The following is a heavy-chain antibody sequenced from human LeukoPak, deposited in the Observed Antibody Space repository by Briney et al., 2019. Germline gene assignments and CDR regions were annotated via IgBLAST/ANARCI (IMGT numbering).Heavy chain of an antibody. D-gene: IGHD3-16*02. J-gene: IGHJ3*01. CDR3: ARGGRYLPF. CDR2: IHPNSGNT. Sequence: ASVKVSCKTSGYRFNNYDISWLRQASGQGLEWVGWIHPNSGNTDYPQKFQGRVTITWDTSKRMAYMELSRLRSDDTAIYYCARGGRYLPFWGQGTMVIVSS. V-gene: IGHV1-8*03. CDR1: GYRFNNYD.